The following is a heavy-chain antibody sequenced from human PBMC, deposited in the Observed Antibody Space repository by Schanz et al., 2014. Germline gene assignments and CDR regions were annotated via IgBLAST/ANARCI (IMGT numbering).Heavy chain of an antibody. J-gene: IGHJ4*02. CDR1: GFTFSRFG. D-gene: IGHD3-22*01. CDR3: AKDAAYYDSVIFPDH. V-gene: IGHV3-33*06. Sequence: QVQLVESGGGVVRPGRSLRLSCATSGFTFSRFGMHWVRQAPGKGPEWVALVWSDGNTKYYVDSVKGRFTISRDNSMNTLHLQMDGLRVEDTAIYFCAKDAAYYDSVIFPDHWGQGTLVTVSS. CDR2: VWSDGNTK.